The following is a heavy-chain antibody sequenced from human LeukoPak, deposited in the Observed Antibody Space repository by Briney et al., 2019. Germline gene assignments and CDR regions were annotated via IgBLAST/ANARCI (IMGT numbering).Heavy chain of an antibody. V-gene: IGHV4-59*01. J-gene: IGHJ3*02. Sequence: SETLSLTCTVSGGSISSYYWSWIRQPPGKGLEWIGYIYYSGSTNYNPSLKSRVTISVDTSKNQFSLKLCSVTAADTAVYYCARVGLQLWSGRAFDIWGQGTMVTVSS. D-gene: IGHD3-3*01. CDR2: IYYSGST. CDR3: ARVGLQLWSGRAFDI. CDR1: GGSISSYY.